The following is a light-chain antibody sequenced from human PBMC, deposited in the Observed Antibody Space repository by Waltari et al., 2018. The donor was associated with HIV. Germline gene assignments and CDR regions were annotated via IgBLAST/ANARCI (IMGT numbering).Light chain of an antibody. CDR3: QSHDSSLSGYV. Sequence: QSVLTQPPSVSGAPGQRVTISCTGSSSNIGAGYHVHWYQQLPGTAPKLLIYGNSNRPSGVPDRFSGSKSGTSASLVITGLQAEDEADYHCQSHDSSLSGYVFGTGTKVTVL. V-gene: IGLV1-40*01. J-gene: IGLJ1*01. CDR1: SSNIGAGYH. CDR2: GNS.